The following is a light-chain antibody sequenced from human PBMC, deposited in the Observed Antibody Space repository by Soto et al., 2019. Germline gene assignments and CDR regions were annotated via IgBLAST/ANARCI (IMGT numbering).Light chain of an antibody. Sequence: QAVVTQPPSASGTPGQRVVISCSGSNSNIGGNFVYWYQQVPGTAPKLLIYANDYRPSGVPERFSGSKSGTSASLVISGLRPEDETHYYCSAWDDGLSGWVFGGGTKLTVL. CDR1: NSNIGGNF. CDR3: SAWDDGLSGWV. CDR2: AND. V-gene: IGLV1-47*02. J-gene: IGLJ3*02.